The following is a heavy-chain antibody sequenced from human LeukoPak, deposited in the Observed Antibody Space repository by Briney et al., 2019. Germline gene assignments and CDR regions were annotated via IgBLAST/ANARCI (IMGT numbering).Heavy chain of an antibody. CDR2: ISSSSSYI. Sequence: GGSLRLSCAASGSTFSSYSMNWVRQAPGKGLEWVSSISSSSSYIYYADSVKGRFTISRDNAKNSLCLQMNSLRAEDTAVYFCARDSNGYNGFDYWGQGTLVTVSS. J-gene: IGHJ4*02. V-gene: IGHV3-21*01. CDR3: ARDSNGYNGFDY. CDR1: GSTFSSYS. D-gene: IGHD5-24*01.